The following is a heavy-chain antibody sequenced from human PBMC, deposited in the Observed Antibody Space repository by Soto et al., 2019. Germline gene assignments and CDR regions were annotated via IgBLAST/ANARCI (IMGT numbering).Heavy chain of an antibody. V-gene: IGHV3-74*01. J-gene: IGHJ4*02. D-gene: IGHD2-21*02. Sequence: GGSLRLSCAASGFTFSSYWMHWVRQAPGKGLVWVSRINSDGSSTSYADSVKGRFTISRDNAKNTLYLQMNSLRAEDTAVYYCARGCGGDCYRAFDYWGQGTLVTVSS. CDR2: INSDGSST. CDR3: ARGCGGDCYRAFDY. CDR1: GFTFSSYW.